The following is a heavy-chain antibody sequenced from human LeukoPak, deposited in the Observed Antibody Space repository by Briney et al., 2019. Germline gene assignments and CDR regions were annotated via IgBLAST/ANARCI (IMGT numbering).Heavy chain of an antibody. CDR2: INHSGSI. Sequence: SETLSLTCAVYGGSFSGYYWSWIRQPPGKGLEWIGEINHSGSINYNPSLKSRVTISVDTSKNQFSLKLSSVTAADTAVYYCARETFTPSYYYYYMDVWGKGTTVTVSS. D-gene: IGHD3-16*01. V-gene: IGHV4-34*01. CDR1: GGSFSGYY. CDR3: ARETFTPSYYYYYMDV. J-gene: IGHJ6*03.